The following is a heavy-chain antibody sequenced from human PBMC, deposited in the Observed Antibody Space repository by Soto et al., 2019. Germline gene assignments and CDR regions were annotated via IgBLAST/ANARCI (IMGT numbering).Heavy chain of an antibody. CDR3: ATNQRYYDFWSGYLAPYY. Sequence: GGSLRLSCAVSGFTLSSNYMTWVRQVPGQGLYWVSIFCGGGSTYYSDSVRGRFTISRDTSKNTLYLQMNSLRAEDTAVYYCATNQRYYDFWSGYLAPYYWGQGTLVTVSS. CDR1: GFTLSSNY. J-gene: IGHJ4*02. D-gene: IGHD3-3*01. V-gene: IGHV3-66*01. CDR2: FCGGGST.